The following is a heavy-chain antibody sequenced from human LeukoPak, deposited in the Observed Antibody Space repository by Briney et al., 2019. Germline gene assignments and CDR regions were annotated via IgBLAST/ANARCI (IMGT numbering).Heavy chain of an antibody. CDR1: GFTFSSYA. J-gene: IGHJ4*02. Sequence: GGSLRLSCAASGFTFSSYAMSWVRQAPGKGLKWVSAISGSGGSTYYADSVKGRFTISRDNSKNTLYLQMNSLRAEDTAVYYCAKDSYYGSGYDYWGQGTLVTVSS. D-gene: IGHD3-10*01. V-gene: IGHV3-23*01. CDR3: AKDSYYGSGYDY. CDR2: ISGSGGST.